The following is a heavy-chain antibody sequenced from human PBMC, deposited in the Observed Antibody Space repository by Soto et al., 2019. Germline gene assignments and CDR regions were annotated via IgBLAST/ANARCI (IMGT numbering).Heavy chain of an antibody. CDR1: GGSISRDDYY. CDR3: AGDRSNSPDYFDY. CDR2: IYYTGKT. D-gene: IGHD1-26*01. V-gene: IGHV4-30-4*01. J-gene: IGHJ4*02. Sequence: QVQLQESGPGLVKPSQTLSLTCTVSGGSISRDDYYLTWVRQPPGKGLEWIGYIYYTGKTSYNPYLKIRLTTPLDTSKNQCSLKLSSVSVTDTAVYYCAGDRSNSPDYFDYWGQGTLVTVSS.